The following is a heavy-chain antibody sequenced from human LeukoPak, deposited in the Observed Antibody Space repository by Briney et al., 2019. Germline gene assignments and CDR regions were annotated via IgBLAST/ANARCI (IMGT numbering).Heavy chain of an antibody. V-gene: IGHV1-69*06. D-gene: IGHD6-13*01. CDR1: GGTFSSYA. CDR2: IIPIFGTA. CDR3: ASWAAAGNYYYYYMDV. Sequence: SVKVSCKASGGTFSSYAISWVRQAPGQGLEWMGGIIPIFGTANYAQKFQGRVTITADKSTSTAYMELSSLRSEDTAVYYCASWAAAGNYYYYYMDVWGKGTTVTVSS. J-gene: IGHJ6*03.